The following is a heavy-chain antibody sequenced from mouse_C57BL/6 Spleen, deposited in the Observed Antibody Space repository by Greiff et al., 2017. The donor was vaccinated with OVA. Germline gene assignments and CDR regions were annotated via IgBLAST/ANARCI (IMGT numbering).Heavy chain of an antibody. CDR2: INPNYGTT. V-gene: IGHV1-39*01. Sequence: EVQLQQSGPELVKPGASVKISCKASGYSFTDYNMNWVKQSNGKSLEWIGVINPNYGTTSYNQKFKGKATLTVDQSSSTAYMQLNSLTSEDSAVYYCAKGRITTVVATGGNYFDYWGQGTTLTVSS. D-gene: IGHD1-1*01. J-gene: IGHJ2*01. CDR1: GYSFTDYN. CDR3: AKGRITTVVATGGNYFDY.